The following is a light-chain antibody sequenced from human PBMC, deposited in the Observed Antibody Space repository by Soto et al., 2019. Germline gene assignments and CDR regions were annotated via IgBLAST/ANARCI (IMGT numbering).Light chain of an antibody. CDR3: QQLNSYPRS. J-gene: IGKJ5*01. V-gene: IGKV1-9*01. Sequence: IHVTQSPCSLSASVGDRVTITCRASQGISSYLAWYQQKPGKAPKLLIYAASTLQSGVPSRFSGSGSGTDFTLTISSLQPEDFATYYCQQLNSYPRSFGQGTRLEI. CDR2: AAS. CDR1: QGISSY.